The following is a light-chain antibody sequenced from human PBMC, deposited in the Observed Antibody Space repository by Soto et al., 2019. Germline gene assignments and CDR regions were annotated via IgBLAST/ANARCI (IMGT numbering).Light chain of an antibody. V-gene: IGKV1-39*01. CDR3: KQSYSTPYT. J-gene: IGKJ2*01. CDR1: QSISSY. CDR2: AAS. Sequence: DLQMTQSPSSLSASVGDRVTITCRASQSISSYLYWYQQKPGKAPILLIYAASSLQSGVPSRFSGSGSGTDFTLTISSLQPEDFATYYCKQSYSTPYTFGQGTKLEIK.